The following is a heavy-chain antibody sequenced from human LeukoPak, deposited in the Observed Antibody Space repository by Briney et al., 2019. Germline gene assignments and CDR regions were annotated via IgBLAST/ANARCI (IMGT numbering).Heavy chain of an antibody. CDR1: GGSISSYY. CDR2: IYYSGST. Sequence: LETLSLTCTVSGGSISSYYWSWIRQPPGKGLEWIGYIYYSGSTNYNPSLKSRVTISVDTSKNQFSLKLSSVTAADTAVYYCARRKLPSGWETFDYWGQGTLVTVSS. V-gene: IGHV4-59*01. D-gene: IGHD6-19*01. CDR3: ARRKLPSGWETFDY. J-gene: IGHJ4*02.